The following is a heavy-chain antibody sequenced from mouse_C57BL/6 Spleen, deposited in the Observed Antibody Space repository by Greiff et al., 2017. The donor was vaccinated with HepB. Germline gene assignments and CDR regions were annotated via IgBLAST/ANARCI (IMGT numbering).Heavy chain of an antibody. D-gene: IGHD1-2*01. J-gene: IGHJ2*01. Sequence: QVHVKQSGAELVRPGASVTLSCKASGYTFTDYEMHWVKQTPVHGLEWIGAIDPETGGTAYNQKFKGKAILTADKSSSTAYMELRSLTSEDSAVYYCTRLLRPYWGQGTTLTVSS. CDR1: GYTFTDYE. V-gene: IGHV1-15*01. CDR2: IDPETGGT. CDR3: TRLLRPY.